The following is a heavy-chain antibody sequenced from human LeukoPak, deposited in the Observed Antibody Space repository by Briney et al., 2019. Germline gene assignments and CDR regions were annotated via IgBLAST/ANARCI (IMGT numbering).Heavy chain of an antibody. D-gene: IGHD6-13*01. CDR3: ARGGSSSSSGAFDI. V-gene: IGHV3-21*01. J-gene: IGHJ3*02. Sequence: GGSQRLSRAASGFTFSSYSMNWVRHASGKGLEWVSSISSSSSYIYYAESVKGRFTISRDNAKNSLYLQMNSLRAEDTAVYYCARGGSSSSSGAFDIWGQGTMVTVSS. CDR2: ISSSSSYI. CDR1: GFTFSSYS.